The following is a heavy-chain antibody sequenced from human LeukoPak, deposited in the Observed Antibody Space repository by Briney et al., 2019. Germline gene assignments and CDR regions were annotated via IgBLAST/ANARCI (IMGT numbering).Heavy chain of an antibody. Sequence: ASVKVSCKASGYTFTSYDINWVRQAPGQGLEWMGWMNPNSGNTGYAQKFQGRVTMTRNTSISTAYMELSSLRSEDTAVYYCARGVYYYDSSGYYYTDYWGQGTLVTVSS. D-gene: IGHD3-22*01. CDR2: MNPNSGNT. CDR3: ARGVYYYDSSGYYYTDY. V-gene: IGHV1-8*01. J-gene: IGHJ4*02. CDR1: GYTFTSYD.